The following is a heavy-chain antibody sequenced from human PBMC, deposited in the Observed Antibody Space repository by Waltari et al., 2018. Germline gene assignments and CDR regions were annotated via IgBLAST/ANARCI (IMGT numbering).Heavy chain of an antibody. D-gene: IGHD1-26*01. CDR2: ISDNGGDA. Sequence: EVQRVESGGGLAQPGESLKLSWAAAGFTFRTYSLFRVRQAPGKGLEWVSVISDNGGDASYADSVKGRLAISRDNSKNTLYLQINSLRAEDTAIYYCAKRAAYSGSRGLYYFDYWGQGTLVTVSS. V-gene: IGHV3-23*04. CDR1: GFTFRTYS. CDR3: AKRAAYSGSRGLYYFDY. J-gene: IGHJ4*02.